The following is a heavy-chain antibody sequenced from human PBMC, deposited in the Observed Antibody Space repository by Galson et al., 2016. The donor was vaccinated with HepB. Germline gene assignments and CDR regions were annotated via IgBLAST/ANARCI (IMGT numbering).Heavy chain of an antibody. CDR3: PSYLVQSWGRSASFDT. J-gene: IGHJ3*02. Sequence: SETLSLTCTVSGDSISRNNWWSWVRQPPGKRPEWIGEIFHSGSTNYNPSLNSRVTISVDKSKNQVSLNLVSVTAADPAMYYCPSYLVQSWGRSASFDTWGLGTMVTVSS. D-gene: IGHD6-13*01. V-gene: IGHV4-4*02. CDR1: GDSISRNNW. CDR2: IFHSGST.